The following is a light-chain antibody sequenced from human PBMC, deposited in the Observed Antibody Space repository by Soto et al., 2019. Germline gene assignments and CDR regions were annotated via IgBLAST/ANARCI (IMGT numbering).Light chain of an antibody. CDR2: AAS. CDR3: QQYNSYSRT. V-gene: IGKV3-15*01. Sequence: MSLSPPTLSVSPGDRAPLSCRASQSTNSNLAWYQQQPGQAPRLLIYAASTGATAVPDRFSGSGSGTDFTLTITILQSDVFATYCWQQYNSYSRTFGEGTKVDIK. J-gene: IGKJ1*01. CDR1: QSTNSN.